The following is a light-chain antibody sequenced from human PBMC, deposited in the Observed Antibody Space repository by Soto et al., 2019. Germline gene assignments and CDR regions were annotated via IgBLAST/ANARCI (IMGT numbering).Light chain of an antibody. CDR3: QQYGSSPWT. CDR2: GAS. V-gene: IGKV3-20*01. Sequence: EIVLTQSPGTLSLSPGERATLSCRASQSVSSNYLAWYQQKPGQAPRPLIYGASSRATGIPDRFSGSGAGTDFTLTISGLESEEFAVYYCQQYGSSPWTVGQGTKVEIK. CDR1: QSVSSNY. J-gene: IGKJ1*01.